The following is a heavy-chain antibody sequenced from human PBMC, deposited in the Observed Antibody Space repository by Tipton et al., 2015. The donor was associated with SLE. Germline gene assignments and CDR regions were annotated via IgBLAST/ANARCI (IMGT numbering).Heavy chain of an antibody. D-gene: IGHD1-26*01. Sequence: GSLRLSCAASGFTFSSYWMSWVRQAPGKGLEWVANIKQDGSNKYYADSVKGRFTISRDNSKNTLYLQMNSLRAEDTAVYYCARDPGATNAFDIWGQGTMVTVSS. CDR3: ARDPGATNAFDI. CDR1: GFTFSSYW. V-gene: IGHV3-7*01. J-gene: IGHJ3*02. CDR2: IKQDGSNK.